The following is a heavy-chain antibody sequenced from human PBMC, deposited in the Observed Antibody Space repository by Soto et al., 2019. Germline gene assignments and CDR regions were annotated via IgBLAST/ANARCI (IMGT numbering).Heavy chain of an antibody. D-gene: IGHD3-10*01. J-gene: IGHJ6*02. CDR1: GGSISSGGYY. V-gene: IGHV4-61*08. Sequence: PSETLSLTCTVSGGSISSGGYYWSWIRQHPGKGLEWIGYIYYSGSTNYNPSLKSRVTISVDTSKNQFSLKLSSVTAADTAVYYCARAEYYYGSGSDLAYYYYGMDVWGQGTTVTVSS. CDR2: IYYSGST. CDR3: ARAEYYYGSGSDLAYYYYGMDV.